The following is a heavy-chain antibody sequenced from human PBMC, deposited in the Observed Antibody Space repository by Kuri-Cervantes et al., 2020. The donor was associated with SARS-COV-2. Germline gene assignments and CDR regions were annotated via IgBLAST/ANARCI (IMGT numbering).Heavy chain of an antibody. CDR1: GFTFSHYV. CDR3: VKSLRFLEWLPLDY. J-gene: IGHJ4*02. Sequence: GESLKISCAASGFTFSHYVMHWVRQAPGKGLGYVSAINNDGYYTYYTDSVKGRFIISRDNSKNTLYLQMSSLRAEDTAVYYCVKSLRFLEWLPLDYWGQGTLVTVSS. D-gene: IGHD3-3*01. CDR2: INNDGYYT. V-gene: IGHV3-64D*08.